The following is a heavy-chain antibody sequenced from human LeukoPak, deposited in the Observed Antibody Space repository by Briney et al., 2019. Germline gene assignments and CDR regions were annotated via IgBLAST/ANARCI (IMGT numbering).Heavy chain of an antibody. V-gene: IGHV4-59*01. D-gene: IGHD3-22*01. CDR1: GGSINSYY. CDR2: IHYSGST. J-gene: IGHJ4*02. Sequence: SETLSLTCTVSGGSINSYYWSWIRQPPGKGLEWIGYIHYSGSTNSNPSLKSRVTISIDTSKSQFSLKLSSVTAADTAVYYCAWQAYSGSYLFDYWGQGTLVTVSS. CDR3: AWQAYSGSYLFDY.